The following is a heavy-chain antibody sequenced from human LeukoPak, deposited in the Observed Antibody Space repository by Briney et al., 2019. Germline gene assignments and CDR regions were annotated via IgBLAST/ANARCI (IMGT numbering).Heavy chain of an antibody. J-gene: IGHJ3*02. CDR3: AIRYDFWSGLDAFDI. Sequence: GGSLRLSCAASGFTFSSYWLSWVRQAPGKGLEWVANIKYDGGQKYYVDSVKGRFSISRDNAKNSLYLQMNSLRAEDTAVYYCAIRYDFWSGLDAFDIWGQGTMVTVSS. V-gene: IGHV3-7*03. CDR2: IKYDGGQK. CDR1: GFTFSSYW. D-gene: IGHD3-3*01.